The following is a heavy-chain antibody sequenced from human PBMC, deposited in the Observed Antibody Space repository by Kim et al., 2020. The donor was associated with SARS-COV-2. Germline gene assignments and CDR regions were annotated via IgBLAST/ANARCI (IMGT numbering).Heavy chain of an antibody. Sequence: LKSRVTQSGDTYKNQFSLKLSSVTAADTAVYYCARVVAGDHGSGIDAFDIWGQGTMVTVSS. D-gene: IGHD3-10*01. J-gene: IGHJ3*02. V-gene: IGHV4-4*08. CDR3: ARVVAGDHGSGIDAFDI.